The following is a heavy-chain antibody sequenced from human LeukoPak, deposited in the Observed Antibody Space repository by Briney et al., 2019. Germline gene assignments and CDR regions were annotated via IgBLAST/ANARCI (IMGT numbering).Heavy chain of an antibody. Sequence: GSSVKVSCKASGGTFSSYAISWVGQAPGQGLEWMGGIIPIFGTANYAQKFQGRVTITADESTSTAYMELSSLRSEDTAVYYCARDSVDIVVVPAAINWFDPWGQGTLVTVSS. V-gene: IGHV1-69*01. CDR2: IIPIFGTA. CDR1: GGTFSSYA. J-gene: IGHJ5*02. D-gene: IGHD2-2*01. CDR3: ARDSVDIVVVPAAINWFDP.